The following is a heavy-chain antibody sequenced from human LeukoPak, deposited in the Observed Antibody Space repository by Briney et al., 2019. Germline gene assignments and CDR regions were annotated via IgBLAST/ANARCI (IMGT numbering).Heavy chain of an antibody. CDR1: GDSVSSNSAA. CDR2: TYYRSKWYN. CDR3: AREYGGDYDILTGYYPSYFDY. V-gene: IGHV6-1*01. Sequence: SQTLSLTFAISGDSVSSNSAAWNWIRQSPSRGLEWLGRTYYRSKWYNDYAVSVKSRITINPVTSKNQFSLQLNSVTPEDTAVYYCAREYGGDYDILTGYYPSYFDYWGQGTLVTVSS. J-gene: IGHJ4*02. D-gene: IGHD3-9*01.